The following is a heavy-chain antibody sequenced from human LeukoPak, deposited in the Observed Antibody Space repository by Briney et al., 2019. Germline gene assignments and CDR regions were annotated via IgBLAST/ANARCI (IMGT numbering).Heavy chain of an antibody. CDR3: ARGPAYGARSDYLDY. D-gene: IGHD3-10*01. CDR1: GGSISSYY. J-gene: IGHJ4*02. V-gene: IGHV4-4*07. Sequence: PSEALSLTCTVSGGSISSYYWSWIRQPAGKGLEWIGRIYTSGSTNYNPSLKSRVTMSVDTSKNQFSLKLSSVTAADTAVYYCARGPAYGARSDYLDYWGQGTLVTVSS. CDR2: IYTSGST.